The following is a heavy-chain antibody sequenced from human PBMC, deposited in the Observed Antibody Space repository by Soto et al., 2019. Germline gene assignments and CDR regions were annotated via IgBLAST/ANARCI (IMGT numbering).Heavy chain of an antibody. J-gene: IGHJ6*02. D-gene: IGHD2-2*01. CDR3: ARLGGYCSSTSCYGFYGMDV. V-gene: IGHV4-39*02. CDR1: GGSISSYY. CDR2: IYYSGNT. Sequence: SETLSLTCTVSGGSISSYYWGWVRQPPGKGLEWIGTIYYSGNTYYNPSLKSRVTISVDTSKNHFSLKLSSVTAADTAVYYCARLGGYCSSTSCYGFYGMDVWGQGTTVTVSS.